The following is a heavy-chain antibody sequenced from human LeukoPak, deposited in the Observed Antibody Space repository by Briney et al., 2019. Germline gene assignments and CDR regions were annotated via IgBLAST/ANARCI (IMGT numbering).Heavy chain of an antibody. V-gene: IGHV1-18*01. Sequence: ASVKVSCKASGYTFTSYGISWARQAPGQGLEWMGWISAYNGNTNYAQKLQGRVTMTTDTSTSTAYMELRSLRSDDTAVYYCAREGYYDSSGMYYFDYWGQGTLVTVSS. CDR3: AREGYYDSSGMYYFDY. D-gene: IGHD3-22*01. CDR1: GYTFTSYG. CDR2: ISAYNGNT. J-gene: IGHJ4*02.